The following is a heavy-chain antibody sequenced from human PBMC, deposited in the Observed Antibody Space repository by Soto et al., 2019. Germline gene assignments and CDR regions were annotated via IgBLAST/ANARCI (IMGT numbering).Heavy chain of an antibody. J-gene: IGHJ5*02. Sequence: ASVRVSCKAAGYTFTEDQLDWLRRAPGQLLEWMGRIDPKSGDTTCAQTYQGRVTMTRDTSSNTVYMELTRLTSDDTAIYYCARRQLRDYIRWSFDPWGQGTLVTVSS. D-gene: IGHD3-16*01. CDR3: ARRQLRDYIRWSFDP. CDR2: IDPKSGDT. CDR1: GYTFTEDQ. V-gene: IGHV1-2*02.